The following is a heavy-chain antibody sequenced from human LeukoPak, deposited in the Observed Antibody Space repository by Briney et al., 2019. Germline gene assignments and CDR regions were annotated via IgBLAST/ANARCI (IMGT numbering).Heavy chain of an antibody. D-gene: IGHD3-22*01. CDR2: INTNTGNP. Sequence: GASVKVSCKASGYTFTSYAMNWVRQAPGQGLEWMGWINTNTGNPTYAQGFTGRFVFSLDTSVSTAYLQISSLKAEDTAVYYCARDVHSSGYYPFDYWGQGTLVTVSS. J-gene: IGHJ4*02. CDR3: ARDVHSSGYYPFDY. V-gene: IGHV7-4-1*02. CDR1: GYTFTSYA.